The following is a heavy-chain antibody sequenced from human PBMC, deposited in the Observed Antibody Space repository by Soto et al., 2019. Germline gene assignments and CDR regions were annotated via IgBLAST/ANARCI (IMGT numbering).Heavy chain of an antibody. Sequence: GASVKVSCKASGYTFTSYYMHWLRQAPGQGLEWMGIINPSGGSTSYAQKFQGRVTMTRDTSTSTVYMELSSLRSEDTAVYYCARDHSLWFGELLYYFDYWGQGTLVTVSS. J-gene: IGHJ4*02. CDR1: GYTFTSYY. CDR2: INPSGGST. V-gene: IGHV1-46*01. CDR3: ARDHSLWFGELLYYFDY. D-gene: IGHD3-10*01.